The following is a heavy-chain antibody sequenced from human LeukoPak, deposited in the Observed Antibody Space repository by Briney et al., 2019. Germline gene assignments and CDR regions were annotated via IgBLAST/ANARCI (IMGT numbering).Heavy chain of an antibody. V-gene: IGHV1-69*05. J-gene: IGHJ4*02. CDR2: IIPIFGTA. CDR3: ARDSLGYASSGYYFRGFDY. Sequence: SVKVSCKASGGTFSSYAISWVRQAPGQGLEWMGRIIPIFGTANYAQKFQGRVTITTDESTSTAYMELSSLRSEDTAVYYCARDSLGYASSGYYFRGFDYWGQGTLVTVSS. D-gene: IGHD3-22*01. CDR1: GGTFSSYA.